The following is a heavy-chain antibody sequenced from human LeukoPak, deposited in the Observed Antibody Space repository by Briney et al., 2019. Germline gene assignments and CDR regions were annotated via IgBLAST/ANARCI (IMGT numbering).Heavy chain of an antibody. V-gene: IGHV3-9*01. CDR2: ISWNSGSI. D-gene: IGHD6-6*01. Sequence: GGSLRLSCAASGFTFDDYAMHWVRQAPGKGLEWVSGISWNSGSIGYADSVKGRFTISRDNAKNSLYLQMNSLRAEDTALYYCAKDGAARPYYYYYMDVWGKGTTVPVSS. CDR1: GFTFDDYA. CDR3: AKDGAARPYYYYYMDV. J-gene: IGHJ6*03.